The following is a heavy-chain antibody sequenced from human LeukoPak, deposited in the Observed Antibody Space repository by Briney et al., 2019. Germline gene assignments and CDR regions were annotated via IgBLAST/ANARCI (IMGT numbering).Heavy chain of an antibody. J-gene: IGHJ3*02. CDR1: VGRLSGYY. CDR2: INHSGST. V-gene: IGHV4-34*03. CDR3: ATSSKGHGLSAGDGFDI. D-gene: IGHD3-10*01. Sequence: PSETLSLTCAVYVGRLSGYYWSWLRQPPGKGLEWIGEINHSGSTNYNPSLRSRVTISVDTSKNQFSLKFTSMTAARTPVYYLATSSKGHGLSAGDGFDIWGRGTLVTVSS.